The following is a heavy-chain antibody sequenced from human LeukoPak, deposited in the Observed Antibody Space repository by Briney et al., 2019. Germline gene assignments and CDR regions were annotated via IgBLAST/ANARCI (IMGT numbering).Heavy chain of an antibody. D-gene: IGHD7-27*01. J-gene: IGHJ6*03. CDR3: ARESWGHDPINKYYYYYMDV. CDR1: GGSISNYY. Sequence: SETLSLTCSFSGGSISNYYWSWVRQPPGKGLEGSGYIYYSGSTNYNPSLKRRVTVSVDTSKNQFSLKLSSVTAADTAVYYCARESWGHDPINKYYYYYMDVWGKGTTVTVSS. CDR2: IYYSGST. V-gene: IGHV4-59*01.